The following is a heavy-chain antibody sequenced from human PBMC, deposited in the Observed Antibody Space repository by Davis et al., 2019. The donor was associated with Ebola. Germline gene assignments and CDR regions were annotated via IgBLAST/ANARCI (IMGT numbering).Heavy chain of an antibody. J-gene: IGHJ5*02. V-gene: IGHV1-2*06. CDR3: AREGSSIAARLPWFDP. CDR2: INPNSGGT. Sequence: SVKVSCKASGYTFTSYGISWVRQAPGHGLEWMGRINPNSGGTNYAQKFQGRVTMTRDTSISTAYMELSRLRSDDTAVYYCAREGSSIAARLPWFDPWGQGTLVTVSS. CDR1: GYTFTSYG. D-gene: IGHD6-6*01.